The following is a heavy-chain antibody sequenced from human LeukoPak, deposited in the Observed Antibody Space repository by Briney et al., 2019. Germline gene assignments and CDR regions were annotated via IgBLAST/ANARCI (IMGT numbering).Heavy chain of an antibody. J-gene: IGHJ3*02. CDR3: ARDRTTVTYDAFDI. CDR2: INPNSGGT. CDR1: GYTFTGYY. V-gene: IGHV1-2*02. Sequence: ASVKVSCKASGYTFTGYYMHWVRQAPGQELEWMGWINPNSGGTNYAQKFQGRVTMTRDTSISTAYMELSRLRSDDTAVYYCARDRTTVTYDAFDIWGQGTMVTVSS. D-gene: IGHD4-17*01.